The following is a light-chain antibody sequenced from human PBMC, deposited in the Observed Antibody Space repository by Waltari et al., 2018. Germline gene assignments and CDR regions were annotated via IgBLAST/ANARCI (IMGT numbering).Light chain of an antibody. J-gene: IGKJ1*01. CDR2: DAS. Sequence: EIVLTQSPATLSFSPGERATLSCRASQSVSSYLAWYQQKPGEAPRLLIYDASNRATGIPARFSGSGSGTDFTLTISSLEPEDFAVYYCQQRRNWPTFGQGTKVEIK. V-gene: IGKV3-11*01. CDR3: QQRRNWPT. CDR1: QSVSSY.